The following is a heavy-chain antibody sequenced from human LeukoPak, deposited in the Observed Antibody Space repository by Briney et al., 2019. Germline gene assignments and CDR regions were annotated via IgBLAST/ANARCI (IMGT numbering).Heavy chain of an antibody. CDR2: IIPIFGTA. J-gene: IGHJ6*03. CDR1: GGTFSRYA. Sequence: SVKVCCKASGGTFSRYAISWVRQAPGQGLEWMGGIIPIFGTANYAQKFQGRVTITTDESTSTAYMELSSLRSEDTAVYYCARALYQLPPYYYYYYMDVWGKGTTVTVSS. D-gene: IGHD2-2*01. V-gene: IGHV1-69*05. CDR3: ARALYQLPPYYYYYYMDV.